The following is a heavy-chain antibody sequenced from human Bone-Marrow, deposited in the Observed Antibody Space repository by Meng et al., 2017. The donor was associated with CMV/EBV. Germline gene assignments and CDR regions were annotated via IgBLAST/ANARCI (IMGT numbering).Heavy chain of an antibody. J-gene: IGHJ6*02. Sequence: ETLSLTCAASGFTFSSYSMNWVRQAPGKGLEWVSFISRSSSYIYNADSVKGRFTISRDNAKNSLYLQMNSLRAEDTAVYYCARDLAYYYDSSGYYGMDVWGQGTTVTVSS. CDR2: ISRSSSYI. CDR1: GFTFSSYS. CDR3: ARDLAYYYDSSGYYGMDV. V-gene: IGHV3-21*01. D-gene: IGHD3-22*01.